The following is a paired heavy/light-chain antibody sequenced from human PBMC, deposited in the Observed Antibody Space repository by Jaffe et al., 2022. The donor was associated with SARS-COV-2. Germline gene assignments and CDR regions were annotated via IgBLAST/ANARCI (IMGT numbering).Heavy chain of an antibody. D-gene: IGHD2-15*01. V-gene: IGHV4-39*01. Sequence: QLQLQESGPGLVKPSETLSLICTVAGGSISSSGYYWDWIRQPPGKGLEWIGSILYSGSAYYNPSLNSRVTMSVDTSKNQFSLKLSSVTAADTAVYYCARHSDGGHCSGSGCPSIHGMDVWGQGTTVTVSS. J-gene: IGHJ6*02. CDR2: ILYSGSA. CDR1: GGSISSSGYY. CDR3: ARHSDGGHCSGSGCPSIHGMDV.
Light chain of an antibody. J-gene: IGKJ4*01. CDR1: QSVSIF. Sequence: EVVLTQSPATLSLSPGERATLSCRASQSVSIFLAWYQQKPGQAPRLLIYDASNRATGVPARFSGSGSGTDFTLTISSLEPEDFAVYYCQQRKVWPPLTFGGGTKVEIK. CDR3: QQRKVWPPLT. V-gene: IGKV3-11*01. CDR2: DAS.